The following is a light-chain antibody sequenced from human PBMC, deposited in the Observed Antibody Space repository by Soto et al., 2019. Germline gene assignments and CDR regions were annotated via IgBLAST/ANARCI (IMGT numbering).Light chain of an antibody. V-gene: IGKV1-5*03. Sequence: DIQMTQSPSTLSGSVGDRVTITCRASQTISSWFAWYQQKPGKAPKLLIYKASTLKRGVPSRCSGSGSGTEFTLTISSLQPDDFATYYCQHYNSYAEAFGRGTKV. CDR3: QHYNSYAEA. CDR2: KAS. J-gene: IGKJ1*01. CDR1: QTISSW.